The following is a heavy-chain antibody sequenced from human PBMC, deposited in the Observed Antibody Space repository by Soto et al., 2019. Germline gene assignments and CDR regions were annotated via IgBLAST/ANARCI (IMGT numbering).Heavy chain of an antibody. V-gene: IGHV4-30-4*01. Sequence: QVQLQESGPGLVKPSQTLSLTCTVSGGSISSGDYYWSWIRQPPGKGLEWIGYIYYSGSTYYNPFLKRRVTISVDTSKNQFSLKLSSVTAADTGVYYCARGGSGGKVTTPFDPWGQGTLVTVSS. CDR2: IYYSGST. J-gene: IGHJ5*02. CDR3: ARGGSGGKVTTPFDP. CDR1: GGSISSGDYY. D-gene: IGHD4-17*01.